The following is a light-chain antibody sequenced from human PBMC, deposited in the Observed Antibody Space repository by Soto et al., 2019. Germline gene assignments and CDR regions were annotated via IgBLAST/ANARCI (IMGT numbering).Light chain of an antibody. CDR3: QSCDSSLSGSGV. Sequence: QSVLTQPPSVSGAPGQRGTISCTGTSSNIGAGYDVHWYQQFPGTAPKLLIYGNRNPPSGVPDRFSGSKSGTSASLAITGLQAEDEATYYCQSCDSSLSGSGVFGTGTKVTVL. V-gene: IGLV1-40*01. CDR1: SSNIGAGYD. J-gene: IGLJ1*01. CDR2: GNR.